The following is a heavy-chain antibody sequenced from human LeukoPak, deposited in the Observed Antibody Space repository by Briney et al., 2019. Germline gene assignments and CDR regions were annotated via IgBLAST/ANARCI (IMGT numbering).Heavy chain of an antibody. CDR1: GFTFSSYA. J-gene: IGHJ4*02. V-gene: IGHV3-23*01. CDR3: ARVGIGYYDKSGYYPYFCDS. D-gene: IGHD3-22*01. CDR2: ISGSGGST. Sequence: GGSLRLSCAASGFTFSSYAMSWVRQAPGKGLEWVSAISGSGGSTYYADSVKGRFTISRDNSKNTLYLQMNSLRAEDTAVYYCARVGIGYYDKSGYYPYFCDSWGQGTLVTVSS.